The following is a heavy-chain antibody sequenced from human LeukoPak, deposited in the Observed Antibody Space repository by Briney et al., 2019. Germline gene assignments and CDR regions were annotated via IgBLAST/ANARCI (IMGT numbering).Heavy chain of an antibody. CDR1: GFSFTSYW. J-gene: IGHJ6*01. CDR3: PTHMD. D-gene: IGHD3-3*01. Sequence: GGSLRLSCAASGFSFTSYWMHWVRQVPGKGLMWVARINSAGSSASYGGSVQGRFTISRDNAKNTLALQMSSLRVEHTGSASAPTHMD. V-gene: IGHV3-74*01. CDR2: INSAGSSA.